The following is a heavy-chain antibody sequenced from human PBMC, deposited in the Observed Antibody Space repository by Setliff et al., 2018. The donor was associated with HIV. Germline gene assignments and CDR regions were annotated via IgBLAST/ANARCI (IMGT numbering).Heavy chain of an antibody. CDR1: GGSISSGDYY. CDR3: ADSSSWYGWFDP. J-gene: IGHJ5*02. D-gene: IGHD6-13*01. V-gene: IGHV4-30-4*08. Sequence: SETLSLTCTVSGGSISSGDYYWSWIRQPPGKGLEWIGNIYYSGSTYYNPSLKSRVTISVDTSKNQFSLKLSSVTAADTAVYYCADSSSWYGWFDPWGQGTLVTVSS. CDR2: IYYSGST.